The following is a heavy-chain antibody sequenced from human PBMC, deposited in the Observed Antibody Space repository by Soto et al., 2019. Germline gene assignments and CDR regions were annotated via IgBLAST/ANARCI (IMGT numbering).Heavy chain of an antibody. V-gene: IGHV5-51*01. D-gene: IGHD2-2*01. Sequence: PGESLKISCKGSGYSFTSYWVGWVRQMPGKGLEWMGIIYPGDSDIRYSPSFQGQVTISVDTSKNQFSLKLSSVTAADTAVYYCARSLLGYCSSTSCEYYYYYYMDVWGKGATVTVSS. CDR1: GYSFTSYW. CDR2: IYPGDSDI. J-gene: IGHJ6*03. CDR3: ARSLLGYCSSTSCEYYYYYYMDV.